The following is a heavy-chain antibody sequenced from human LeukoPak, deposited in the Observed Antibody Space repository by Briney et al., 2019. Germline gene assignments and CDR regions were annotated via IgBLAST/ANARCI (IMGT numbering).Heavy chain of an antibody. CDR3: ARGVGWDGYSLDY. Sequence: SETLSLTCTVSGGSISSSSYYWGWIRQPPGKGLEWIGSIYYSGSTYYNPSLKSRVTISVDTSKNQFSLKLSSVTAADTAVYYCARGVGWDGYSLDYWGQGTLVTVSS. V-gene: IGHV4-39*07. CDR1: GGSISSSSYY. D-gene: IGHD5-24*01. J-gene: IGHJ4*02. CDR2: IYYSGST.